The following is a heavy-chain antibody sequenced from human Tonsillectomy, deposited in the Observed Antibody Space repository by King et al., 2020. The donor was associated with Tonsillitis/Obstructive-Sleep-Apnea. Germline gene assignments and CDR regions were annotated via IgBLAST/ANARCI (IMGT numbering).Heavy chain of an antibody. CDR1: GGSISSYY. V-gene: IGHV4-59*08. CDR2: IFSSGST. CDR3: ARQYNVYNWFDP. J-gene: IGHJ5*02. Sequence: QLQESGPGLVKPSETLSLTCTVSGGSISSYYWSWIRQPPGKGLEWIGYIFSSGSTNYNPSLKSRVTISVDTSKNQFSLKLSSLTAADTAVYYCARQYNVYNWFDPWGQGTLVTVSS. D-gene: IGHD1-14*01.